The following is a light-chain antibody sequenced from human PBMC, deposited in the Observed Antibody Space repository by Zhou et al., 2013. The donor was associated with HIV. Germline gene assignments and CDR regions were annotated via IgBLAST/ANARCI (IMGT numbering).Light chain of an antibody. CDR3: MQALQTPPFT. V-gene: IGKV2-28*01. CDR1: QSLLHSDGKTY. Sequence: DIVLTQTPLSLSVTPGQPASISCKSSQSLLHSDGKTYLYWYLQKPGQSPQLLIYLGSNRASGVPDRFSGSGSGTDFTLKISRVEAEDVGVYYCMQALQTPPFTFGPGTKVDIK. J-gene: IGKJ3*01. CDR2: LGS.